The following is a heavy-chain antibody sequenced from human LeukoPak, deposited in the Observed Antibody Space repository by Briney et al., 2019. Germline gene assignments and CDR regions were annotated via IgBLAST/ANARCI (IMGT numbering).Heavy chain of an antibody. J-gene: IGHJ4*02. CDR3: ARSCSNGICYKRHYFDY. D-gene: IGHD2-8*01. CDR2: INHNEIT. CDR1: GESFSGHY. V-gene: IGHV4-34*01. Sequence: SETLSLTCAVYGESFSGHYWSWIRQPPGKGLEWIGEINHNEITDYNPSLKSRVTISVDTSKNQFSLKLSSVTAADTAVYYCARSCSNGICYKRHYFDYWAQGTLVTVSS.